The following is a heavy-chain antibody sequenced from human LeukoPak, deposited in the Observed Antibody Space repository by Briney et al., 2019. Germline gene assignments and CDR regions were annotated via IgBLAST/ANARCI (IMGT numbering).Heavy chain of an antibody. CDR1: EFTFDDYA. Sequence: GGSLRLSCAASEFTFDDYAMHWVRQAPGKGLEWVSLISGDGGITYYADSVKGRFTTSRDNAKNSLYLQMNSLRAEDTAVYYCARGHSGSYQRTDAFDLWGQGTMVTVSS. D-gene: IGHD1-26*01. J-gene: IGHJ3*01. CDR3: ARGHSGSYQRTDAFDL. V-gene: IGHV3-43*02. CDR2: ISGDGGIT.